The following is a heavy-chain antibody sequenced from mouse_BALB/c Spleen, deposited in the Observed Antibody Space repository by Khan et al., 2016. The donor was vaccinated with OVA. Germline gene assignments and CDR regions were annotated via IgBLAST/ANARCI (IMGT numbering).Heavy chain of an antibody. Sequence: QVQLKESGPGLVAPSQSLSITCTVSGLSLTNYGISWIRQPPGKGLEWLGVIWGDGSTNYHSALTSRLSINTDNSKSQVFLILNSLQTDDAATYYCAISYYGYDWFTYWGQGTLVTVSA. CDR2: IWGDGST. D-gene: IGHD2-2*01. CDR1: GLSLTNYG. CDR3: AISYYGYDWFTY. V-gene: IGHV2-3*01. J-gene: IGHJ3*01.